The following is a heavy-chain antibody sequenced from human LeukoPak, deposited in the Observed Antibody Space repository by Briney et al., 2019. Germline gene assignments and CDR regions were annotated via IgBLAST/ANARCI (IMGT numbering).Heavy chain of an antibody. V-gene: IGHV3-21*01. CDR3: ARDRSGIGQWLPNDAFDI. Sequence: GGSLRLSCAASGFTFSSYSMNWVRQAPGKGLEWVSSINSSSSYIYYADSVKGRFTISRDNAKNSLYLQMNSLRAEDTAVYYCARDRSGIGQWLPNDAFDIWGQGTMVTVSS. CDR1: GFTFSSYS. J-gene: IGHJ3*02. CDR2: INSSSSYI. D-gene: IGHD6-19*01.